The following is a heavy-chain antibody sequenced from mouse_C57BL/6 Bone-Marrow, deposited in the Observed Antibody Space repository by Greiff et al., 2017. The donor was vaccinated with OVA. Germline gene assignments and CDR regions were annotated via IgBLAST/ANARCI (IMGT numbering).Heavy chain of an antibody. J-gene: IGHJ3*01. V-gene: IGHV5-6*01. D-gene: IGHD2-5*01. CDR3: ARRYSNYLFAY. CDR2: ISSGGSYT. CDR1: GFTFSSYG. Sequence: EVHLVESGGDLVKPGGSLKLSCAASGFTFSSYGMSWVRQTPDKRLEWVATISSGGSYTYYPDSVKGRFTISRDNAKNTLYLQMSSLKSEDTAMYYCARRYSNYLFAYWGQGTLVTVSA.